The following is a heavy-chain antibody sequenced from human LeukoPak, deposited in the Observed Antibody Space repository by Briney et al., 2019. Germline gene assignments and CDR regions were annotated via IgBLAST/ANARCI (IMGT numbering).Heavy chain of an antibody. J-gene: IGHJ4*02. D-gene: IGHD2-15*01. CDR2: ISAYNGDT. V-gene: IGHV1-18*01. Sequence: ASVKVSCKASGYTFTSHGLSWVRQAPGQGLEWMGRISAYNGDTKYAQKMQGRVTMTTDTTTSTAYMELRSLRSDDTAVYYCARDRGSYCSGGSCYAPHIDYWGRGTLVTVSS. CDR1: GYTFTSHG. CDR3: ARDRGSYCSGGSCYAPHIDY.